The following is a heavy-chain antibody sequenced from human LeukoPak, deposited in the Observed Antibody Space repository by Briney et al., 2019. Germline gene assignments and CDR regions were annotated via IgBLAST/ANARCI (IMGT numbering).Heavy chain of an antibody. J-gene: IGHJ6*02. Sequence: GGSLRLSCAASGFTVSSNYMSWVRQAPGKGLEWVSVIYSGGSTYYADSVKGRFTISRDNSKNTLYLQMNSLRAEDTAVYYCAREGSGFSGWFSGHYYYGMDVWGQGTTVTVSS. CDR1: GFTVSSNY. V-gene: IGHV3-66*01. CDR2: IYSGGST. CDR3: AREGSGFSGWFSGHYYYGMDV. D-gene: IGHD6-19*01.